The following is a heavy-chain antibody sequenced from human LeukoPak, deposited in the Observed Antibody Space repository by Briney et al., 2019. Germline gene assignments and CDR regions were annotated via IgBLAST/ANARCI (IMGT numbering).Heavy chain of an antibody. Sequence: PGRSLRLSCAASGFTFSSYAMHWVRQAPGKGLEWVAVISYDGSNKYYADSVKGRFTISRDNSKNTLHLQMNSLRAEDTAVYYCARDLGYCSGGSCPQSYYFDYWGQGTLVTVSS. J-gene: IGHJ4*02. CDR2: ISYDGSNK. CDR1: GFTFSSYA. CDR3: ARDLGYCSGGSCPQSYYFDY. D-gene: IGHD2-15*01. V-gene: IGHV3-30-3*01.